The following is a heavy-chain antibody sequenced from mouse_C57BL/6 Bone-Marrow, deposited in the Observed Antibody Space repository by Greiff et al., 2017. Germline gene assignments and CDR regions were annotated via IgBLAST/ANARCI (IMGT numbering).Heavy chain of an antibody. CDR1: GYTFTSYT. J-gene: IGHJ4*01. Sequence: VQLQQSGAELARPGASVKMSCKASGYTFTSYTMHWVQQRPGQGLEWIGYINPSSGYTKYNQKFKDKATLTADKSSSTSDMQLSRLTSEDSAVYYCARGSGYPRSAMDYWGQGTSVTVSS. CDR3: ARGSGYPRSAMDY. V-gene: IGHV1-4*01. CDR2: INPSSGYT. D-gene: IGHD3-2*02.